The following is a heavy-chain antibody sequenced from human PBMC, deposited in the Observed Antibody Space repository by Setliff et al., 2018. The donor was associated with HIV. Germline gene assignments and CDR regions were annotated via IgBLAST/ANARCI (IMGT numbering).Heavy chain of an antibody. CDR1: GFTFSTYA. D-gene: IGHD2-15*01. CDR3: AKMVGGSRSSGSCYFDY. Sequence: SGGSLRLSCAASGFTFSTYAMSWVRQAPGKGLEWVSVISGSGTTTYYADSVKGRFTISRDNSKSTVYLQMNSLRAEDTAIYYCAKMVGGSRSSGSCYFDYWGQGTLVTVSS. CDR2: ISGSGTTT. J-gene: IGHJ4*02. V-gene: IGHV3-23*01.